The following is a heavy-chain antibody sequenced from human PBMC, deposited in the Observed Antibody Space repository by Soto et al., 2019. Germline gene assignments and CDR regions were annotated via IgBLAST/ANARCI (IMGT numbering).Heavy chain of an antibody. CDR1: GDNFSTYP. D-gene: IGHD3-10*01. V-gene: IGHV1-69*01. CDR3: ARDRGARGDF. Sequence: QVQLVQSGAEVKKPGSSVKVSCKASGDNFSTYPISWVRQAHGQGLEWMGGIIPIYVTANYAQKFRGRVTITADERTRTSYMELTNLRSEYTAVYYCARDRGARGDFWGQGTLVTVSS. CDR2: IIPIYVTA. J-gene: IGHJ4*02.